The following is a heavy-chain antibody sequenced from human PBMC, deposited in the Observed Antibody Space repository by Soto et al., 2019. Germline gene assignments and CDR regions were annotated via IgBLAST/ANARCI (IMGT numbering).Heavy chain of an antibody. CDR1: GFSFSDYT. J-gene: IGHJ5*02. CDR3: AKDSGCVNNACAYGP. D-gene: IGHD4-17*01. CDR2: ISRGSDYI. Sequence: EVHLVESGGGLVKPGGSLRLTCAGSGFSFSDYTMNWVRQAPGKGLEWVSSISRGSDYIFYADTVKGRFTISRDNARNSLYLQMSSLRAEDTAVYYCAKDSGCVNNACAYGPWGQGTLVSVSS. V-gene: IGHV3-21*01.